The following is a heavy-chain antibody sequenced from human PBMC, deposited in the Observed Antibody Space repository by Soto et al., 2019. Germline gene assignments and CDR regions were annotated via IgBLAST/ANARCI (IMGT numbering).Heavy chain of an antibody. Sequence: SVKVSCKASGGTFSSYAISWVRQAPGQGLEWMGGIIPIFGTANYAQKFQGRVTITADKSTSTAYMELSSLRSEDTAVYYCARGNSGSYFPDYYYGMDVWGQGTTVTVSS. J-gene: IGHJ6*02. V-gene: IGHV1-69*06. CDR3: ARGNSGSYFPDYYYGMDV. CDR2: IIPIFGTA. D-gene: IGHD1-26*01. CDR1: GGTFSSYA.